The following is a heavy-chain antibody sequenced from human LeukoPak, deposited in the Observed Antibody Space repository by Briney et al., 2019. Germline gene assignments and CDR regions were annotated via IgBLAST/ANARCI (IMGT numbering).Heavy chain of an antibody. V-gene: IGHV4-39*01. CDR2: IYHSGST. J-gene: IGHJ2*01. Sequence: PSETLSLTCTVSGGSISSSSYYWGWIRQPPGKGLEWIGSIYHSGSTYYNPSLKSRVTISVDTSKNQFSLKLSSVTAADTAVYYCAITGTIWYFDLWGRGTLVTVSS. D-gene: IGHD1-7*01. CDR3: AITGTIWYFDL. CDR1: GGSISSSSYY.